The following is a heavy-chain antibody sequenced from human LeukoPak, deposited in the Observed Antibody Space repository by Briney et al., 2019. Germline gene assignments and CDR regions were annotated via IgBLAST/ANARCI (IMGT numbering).Heavy chain of an antibody. CDR2: ISGSGGST. Sequence: GGSLRLSCAASGFTFSSYAMSWVRQAPGKGLEWVSAISGSGGSTYYADSVKGRFTISRDNSKNTLYLQMNSLRAEDTAVYYCAKDQDTRYYDFWSGYLAFDIWGQGTMVTVSS. CDR3: AKDQDTRYYDFWSGYLAFDI. V-gene: IGHV3-23*01. CDR1: GFTFSSYA. D-gene: IGHD3-3*01. J-gene: IGHJ3*02.